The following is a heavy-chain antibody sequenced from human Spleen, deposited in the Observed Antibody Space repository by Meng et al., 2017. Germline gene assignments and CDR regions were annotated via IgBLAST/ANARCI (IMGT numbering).Heavy chain of an antibody. V-gene: IGHV1-18*01. CDR2: LGAHDGDT. CDR1: DYTFTGFG. CDR3: ARGTPGRSYSDY. J-gene: IGHJ4*02. Sequence: HVQLLQSGAEVKQPGASLKVSCNASDYTFTGFGVCWVRQVPGQGLEWMAWLGAHDGDTSHAPKFQGRVTVSADRPTATAYMELRSLRSDDTAVYYCARGTPGRSYSDYWGQGTLVTVSS. D-gene: IGHD3-10*01.